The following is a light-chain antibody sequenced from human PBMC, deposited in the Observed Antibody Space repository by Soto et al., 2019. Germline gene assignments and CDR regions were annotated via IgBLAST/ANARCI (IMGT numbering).Light chain of an antibody. Sequence: DIQLTQSPSFLSASVGDRVTITCRASQGISSYLVWYQQKPGKAPKLLIYAASTLQSGVPSRFSGSGSGTEFTLTISSLQPEDFATYYCQQLNSYPQTFGGGTKVDIK. CDR1: QGISSY. J-gene: IGKJ4*01. V-gene: IGKV1-9*01. CDR2: AAS. CDR3: QQLNSYPQT.